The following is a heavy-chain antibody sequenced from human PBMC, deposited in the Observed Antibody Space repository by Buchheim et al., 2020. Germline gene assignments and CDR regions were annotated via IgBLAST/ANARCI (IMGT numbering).Heavy chain of an antibody. V-gene: IGHV4-31*03. Sequence: QVQLQESGPGLVKPSQTLSLTCTVSGCSISSGGYYWCWIRQHPGKGLEWIGYIYYSGSTYYNPSLKSRVTISVDTSKNQFSRRLSCVTAADTAVYYCERGGGLTIFGVVVRGMDVWGQGTT. CDR2: IYYSGST. J-gene: IGHJ6*02. D-gene: IGHD3-3*01. CDR3: ERGGGLTIFGVVVRGMDV. CDR1: GCSISSGGYY.